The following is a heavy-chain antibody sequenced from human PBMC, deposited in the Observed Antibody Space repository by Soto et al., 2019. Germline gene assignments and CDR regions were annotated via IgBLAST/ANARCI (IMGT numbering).Heavy chain of an antibody. CDR2: SSDKPNGFST. J-gene: IGHJ4*01. Sequence: GWSVRLPCSGTGFTLSCHYIDWIRPAPGEGLEWVGRSSDKPNGFSTAFAAPGHGRFTTTSDESKNSAELPMNSVKTDGTVFYYCVIVTYFSDSSGYTRCLDYWGQGTLVTVSS. D-gene: IGHD3-22*01. V-gene: IGHV3-72*01. CDR1: GFTLSCHY. CDR3: VIVTYFSDSSGYTRCLDY.